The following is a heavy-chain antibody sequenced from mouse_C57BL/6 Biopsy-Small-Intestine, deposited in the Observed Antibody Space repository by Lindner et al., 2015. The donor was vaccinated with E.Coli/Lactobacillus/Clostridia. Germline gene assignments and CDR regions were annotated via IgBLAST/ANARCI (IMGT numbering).Heavy chain of an antibody. J-gene: IGHJ1*01. V-gene: IGHV1-53*01. Sequence: SVKVSCKASGYIFTSYYIHWVRQAPGQGLEWVGEVNPNNGATNHAQKFQGRVTMARDTSINTAYMELNRLRSDDTAVYYCAALSRGYCSGGYCYSVHPQDYYYNYAMDLWGQGTTVTVSS. CDR2: VNPNNGAT. D-gene: IGHD1-1*02. CDR1: GYIFTSYY. CDR3: AALSRGYCSGGYCYSVHPQDYYYNYAMDL.